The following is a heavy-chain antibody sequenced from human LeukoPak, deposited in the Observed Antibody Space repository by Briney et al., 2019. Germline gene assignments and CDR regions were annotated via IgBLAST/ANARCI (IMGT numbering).Heavy chain of an antibody. Sequence: SQTLSLTCTVSGGSVNNGPYYWSWIRQHPGKGLEWIGYISYTGGTYYNPSLESRVSMSVDTSKNQFSLKLSSVTAADTAMYYCARIIVGASFDYWGQGTLVAVSS. CDR1: GGSVNNGPYY. V-gene: IGHV4-31*03. CDR3: ARIIVGASFDY. J-gene: IGHJ4*02. CDR2: ISYTGGT. D-gene: IGHD1-26*01.